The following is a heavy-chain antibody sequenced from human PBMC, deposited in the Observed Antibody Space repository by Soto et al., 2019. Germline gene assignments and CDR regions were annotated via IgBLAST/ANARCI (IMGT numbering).Heavy chain of an antibody. J-gene: IGHJ4*02. D-gene: IGHD3-10*01. CDR1: GFTFSSYG. CDR3: AKDLNAYPYYYGSGGEFDY. CDR2: ISYDGSNK. Sequence: GWSLRLSCAASGFTFSSYGMHWVRQAPGKGLEWVAVISYDGSNKYYADSVKGRFTISRDNSKNTLYLQMNSLRAEDTAVYYCAKDLNAYPYYYGSGGEFDYWGQGTLVTVSS. V-gene: IGHV3-30*18.